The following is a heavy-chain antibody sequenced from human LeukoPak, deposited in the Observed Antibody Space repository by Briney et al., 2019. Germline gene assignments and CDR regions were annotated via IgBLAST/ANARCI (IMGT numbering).Heavy chain of an antibody. J-gene: IGHJ4*02. CDR1: GFTFSNAG. CDR2: LKSKTDGEAR. Sequence: GGPQRLCCAASGFTFSNAGVSGLRQAPGEGVERVSRLKSKTDGEARDYAAPVIGRFTISRDDSEYTLYLHMNSLKTEDTAVYYCTRDYGDRGGFDYWGEGTLVTVSS. V-gene: IGHV3-15*01. D-gene: IGHD4-17*01. CDR3: TRDYGDRGGFDY.